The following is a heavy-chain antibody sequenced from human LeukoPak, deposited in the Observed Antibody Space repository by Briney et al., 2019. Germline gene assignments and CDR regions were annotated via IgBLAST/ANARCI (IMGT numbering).Heavy chain of an antibody. V-gene: IGHV3-9*01. CDR2: ISWNSGSI. Sequence: PGGSLTLSCAASGFTFDDYAMHWVRQAPGKGLEWVSGISWNSGSIGYADSVKGRFTISRDNAKNSLYLQMNSLRAEDTALYYCASSSWSNYWGQGTLVTVSS. D-gene: IGHD6-13*01. CDR1: GFTFDDYA. CDR3: ASSSWSNY. J-gene: IGHJ4*02.